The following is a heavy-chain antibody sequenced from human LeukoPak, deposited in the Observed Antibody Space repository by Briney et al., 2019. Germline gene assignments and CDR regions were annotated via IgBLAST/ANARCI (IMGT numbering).Heavy chain of an antibody. Sequence: GGSLRLSCAASGFTFSNAWMSWVRQAPGKGLEWVGRIKSKTDGGTTDYAAPVKGRFTISRDDSKNTLYLQMNSLKTEDTAVYYCTTGWGSSINYYFDYWGQGTLVTVSS. J-gene: IGHJ4*02. V-gene: IGHV3-15*01. D-gene: IGHD2-15*01. CDR1: GFTFSNAW. CDR3: TTGWGSSINYYFDY. CDR2: IKSKTDGGTT.